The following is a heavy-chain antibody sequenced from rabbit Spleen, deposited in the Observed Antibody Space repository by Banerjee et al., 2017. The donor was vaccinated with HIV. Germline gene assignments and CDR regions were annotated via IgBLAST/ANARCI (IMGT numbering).Heavy chain of an antibody. V-gene: IGHV1S40*01. D-gene: IGHD1-1*01. Sequence: QSLEESGGDLVKPGASLTLTCTASGFSFSAGYYVCWVRQPPRKGLEWIGCIYPGSSATTYYATWAKGRFTISKTSSTTVTLQMTSLTAADTATYFCARDTSSSFSSYGMDLWGQGTLVTVS. CDR1: GFSFSAGYY. CDR2: IYPGSSATT. CDR3: ARDTSSSFSSYGMDL. J-gene: IGHJ6*01.